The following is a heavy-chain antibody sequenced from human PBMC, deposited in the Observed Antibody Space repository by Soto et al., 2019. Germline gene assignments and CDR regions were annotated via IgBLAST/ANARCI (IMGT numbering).Heavy chain of an antibody. Sequence: ASVKVSCKDSGGTFSSYAISWVRQAPGQGLEWMGGIIPIFGTANYAQKFQDRVTITRDVSTSTAYMELSSLRSEDTAVYYCAAESTHYYHSMAYWGQGTLVTVSS. D-gene: IGHD3-22*01. CDR2: IIPIFGTA. CDR1: GGTFSSYA. J-gene: IGHJ4*02. CDR3: AAESTHYYHSMAY. V-gene: IGHV1-69*05.